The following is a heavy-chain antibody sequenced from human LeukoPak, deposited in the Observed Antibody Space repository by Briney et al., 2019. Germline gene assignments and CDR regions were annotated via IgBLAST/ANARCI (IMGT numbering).Heavy chain of an antibody. D-gene: IGHD3-10*01. Sequence: GGSPRLSCAPSGVTFSFYGMHWVRQAPGKGLEWVAVVWYGGSKKYYADSVKGRFTISRDNSKNTVYLQMNSLRVEDTAVYYCAGEEDLRELRGGREFFQYWGQGTLVTVSS. V-gene: IGHV3-33*01. CDR3: AGEEDLRELRGGREFFQY. CDR1: GVTFSFYG. J-gene: IGHJ1*01. CDR2: VWYGGSKK.